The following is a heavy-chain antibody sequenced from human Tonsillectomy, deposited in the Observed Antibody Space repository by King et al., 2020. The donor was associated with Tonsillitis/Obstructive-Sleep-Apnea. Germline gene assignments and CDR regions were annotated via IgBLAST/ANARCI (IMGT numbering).Heavy chain of an antibody. V-gene: IGHV4-34*01. CDR2: INHSGST. CDR3: ARENSSSWDIDY. CDR1: GGSFSGYY. D-gene: IGHD6-13*01. Sequence: VQLQQWGAGLLKPSETLSLTCAVYGGSFSGYYWSWIRQPPGKGLEWIGEINHSGSTNYNPSLKSRVTISVDTSKNQFSLKLSSVTAADTAVYYCARENSSSWDIDYWGQGTLVTVSS. J-gene: IGHJ4*02.